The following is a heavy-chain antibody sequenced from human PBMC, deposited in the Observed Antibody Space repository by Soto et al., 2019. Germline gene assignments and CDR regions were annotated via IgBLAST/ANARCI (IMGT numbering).Heavy chain of an antibody. V-gene: IGHV3-23*01. J-gene: IGHJ4*02. D-gene: IGHD3-22*01. CDR3: AKSVKSGSGGYYID. CDR1: GFTFSNYV. CDR2: ISGTSDLT. Sequence: LRLSCAASGFTFSNYVMSWVRQAPGEGPEWVAAISGTSDLTYYADSVKGRFTISRDNSKNTLYLQMRSLRAEDTAVYYCAKSVKSGSGGYYIDWGQGTPVTVSS.